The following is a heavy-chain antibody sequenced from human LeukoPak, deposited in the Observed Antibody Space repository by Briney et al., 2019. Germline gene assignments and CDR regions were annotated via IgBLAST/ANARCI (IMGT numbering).Heavy chain of an antibody. CDR1: GFTLSTYW. J-gene: IGHJ4*02. Sequence: PGGSLRLSCAASGFTLSTYWMSWVRQAPGKGLEWVAKIKQDGSEKYYVDSVKGRFTISRDNAKNSLYLQMNSLRAEDTAVYYCARAPHLLRFLEWLPYYFDYWGQGTLVTVSS. V-gene: IGHV3-7*01. CDR3: ARAPHLLRFLEWLPYYFDY. CDR2: IKQDGSEK. D-gene: IGHD3-3*01.